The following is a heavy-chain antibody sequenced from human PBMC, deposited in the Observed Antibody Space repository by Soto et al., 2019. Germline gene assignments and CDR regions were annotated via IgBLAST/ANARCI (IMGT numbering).Heavy chain of an antibody. CDR3: AKAPNKYCRGGSCYADY. CDR1: GFTFSSYA. Sequence: EMQLLESGGGLVQHGGSLRLSCAASGFTFSSYAMSWVRQAPGKGLEWVSAISGSGGSTYYADSVKGRFTISRDNSKNTLYLQMNSLRAEDTAVYYCAKAPNKYCRGGSCYADYWGQGTLVTVSS. CDR2: ISGSGGST. D-gene: IGHD2-15*01. V-gene: IGHV3-23*01. J-gene: IGHJ4*02.